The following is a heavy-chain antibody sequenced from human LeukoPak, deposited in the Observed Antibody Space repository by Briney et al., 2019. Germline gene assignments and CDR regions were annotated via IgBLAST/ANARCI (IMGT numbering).Heavy chain of an antibody. D-gene: IGHD3-16*01. CDR2: IYSSGST. Sequence: SETLSLTCTVSGRSIISYYWSWIRQPAGKGLEVIVRIYSSGSTNSNPSLKSRVRVSVDTSKYQFSLKLSSVTAADKDVSYCERSGMITHDFDNWGQGTMVTVSS. J-gene: IGHJ3*02. CDR1: GRSIISYY. CDR3: ERSGMITHDFDN. V-gene: IGHV4-4*07.